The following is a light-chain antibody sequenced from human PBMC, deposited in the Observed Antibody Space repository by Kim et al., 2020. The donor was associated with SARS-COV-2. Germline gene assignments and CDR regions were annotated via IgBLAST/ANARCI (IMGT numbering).Light chain of an antibody. J-gene: IGLJ1*01. Sequence: QSVTISCTGTSSDIGAYKYVPWYQQHPGKAPKLMIYEVNRRPSGVPDRFSGSKSGNTASLTVSGLQAEDEADYYCTSYAGSNNLDVFGTGTKVTVL. CDR1: SSDIGAYKY. V-gene: IGLV2-8*01. CDR2: EVN. CDR3: TSYAGSNNLDV.